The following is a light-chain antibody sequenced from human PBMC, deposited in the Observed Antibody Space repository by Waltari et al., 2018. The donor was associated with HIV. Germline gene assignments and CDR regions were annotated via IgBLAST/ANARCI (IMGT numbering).Light chain of an antibody. CDR3: QQYDNVPVT. CDR1: HDISSY. V-gene: IGKV1-33*01. J-gene: IGKJ3*01. CDR2: DAS. Sequence: DIQMTQSPSSLSASIGDRVTITCQASHDISSYLNWYQQKPGKAPKLLIYDASDLETGVPSRFGGSGSGTDFTFTISSLQPVDIATYYCQQYDNVPVTFGPGTKVEIK.